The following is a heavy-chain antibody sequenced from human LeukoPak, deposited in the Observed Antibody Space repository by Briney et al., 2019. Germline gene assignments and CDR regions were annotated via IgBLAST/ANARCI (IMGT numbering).Heavy chain of an antibody. J-gene: IGHJ4*02. V-gene: IGHV1-18*01. CDR2: ISPYNDNA. CDR3: ARRYDILTGRLLSD. CDR1: GYTFSDYY. Sequence: ASVKVSCKASGYTFSDYYIHWVRQAPGQGLEWMGWISPYNDNADYAQKFQGRVTMTTDPSTSTAYMEMRGLRSDDTAIYYCARRYDILTGRLLSDWGQGTLVTVSS. D-gene: IGHD3-9*01.